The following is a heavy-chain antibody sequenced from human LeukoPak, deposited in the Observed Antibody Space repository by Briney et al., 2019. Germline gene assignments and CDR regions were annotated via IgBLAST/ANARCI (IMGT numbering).Heavy chain of an antibody. V-gene: IGHV3-21*01. Sequence: GGSLRLSCAASGFTFSSYSMNWVRQAPGKGLEWVSSISSSSSYIYYADSVKGRFTISRDNAKNSLCLQMNSLRAEDTAVYYCARDTRYSSSWKDRGEGGAFDIWGQGTMVTVSS. CDR2: ISSSSSYI. D-gene: IGHD6-13*01. J-gene: IGHJ3*02. CDR1: GFTFSSYS. CDR3: ARDTRYSSSWKDRGEGGAFDI.